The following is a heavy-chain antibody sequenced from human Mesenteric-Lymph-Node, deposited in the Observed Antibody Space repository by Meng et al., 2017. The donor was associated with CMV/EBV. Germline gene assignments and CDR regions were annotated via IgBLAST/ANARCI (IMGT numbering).Heavy chain of an antibody. D-gene: IGHD6-13*01. CDR1: GCSIKSSKW. CDR2: IYHSGGS. V-gene: IGHV4-4*02. J-gene: IGHJ4*02. CDR3: AREIVAAFDY. Sequence: LTCAVSGCSIKSSKWGRGVRQPRGKGLGRIGEIYHSGGSNYNPCLKSQVTISVDKSKNQFSLKLSSVAAADTAVYYCAREIVAAFDYWGQGTLVTVSS.